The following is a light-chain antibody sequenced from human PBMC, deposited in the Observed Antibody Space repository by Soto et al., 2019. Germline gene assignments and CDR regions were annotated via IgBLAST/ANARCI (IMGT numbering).Light chain of an antibody. V-gene: IGKV1-5*03. J-gene: IGKJ2*03. Sequence: DIQMTQSPSTLSASVGDRVTITCRASQSISRWLACYQQKPGKAPKLLIYKASLLESGVPSRFSGSGAGTEFTLTISSLQPDDFATYYCQECNSYCFGQGTKLEIK. CDR1: QSISRW. CDR3: QECNSYC. CDR2: KAS.